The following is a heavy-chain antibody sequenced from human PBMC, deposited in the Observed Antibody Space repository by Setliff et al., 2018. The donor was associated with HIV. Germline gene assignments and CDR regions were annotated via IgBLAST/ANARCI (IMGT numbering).Heavy chain of an antibody. J-gene: IGHJ2*01. D-gene: IGHD4-17*01. CDR1: GGSISSSPYY. V-gene: IGHV4-39*07. CDR3: ARAPQDRTTWYFDL. Sequence: SETLSLTCTVSGGSISSSPYYWGWIRQPPGKGLEWIGSIYYSGSTYYNPSLASRVIISADTSRKRLSLQLNSVTAADTGVYFCARAPQDRTTWYFDLWGRGTLVTVSS. CDR2: IYYSGST.